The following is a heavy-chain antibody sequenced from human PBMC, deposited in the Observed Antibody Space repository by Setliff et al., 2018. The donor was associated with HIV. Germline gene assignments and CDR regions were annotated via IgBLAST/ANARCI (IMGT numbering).Heavy chain of an antibody. J-gene: IGHJ4*02. CDR3: ASVLRYYGSGSYPFGY. CDR2: INSYGSST. D-gene: IGHD3-10*01. Sequence: PGGSLRLSCAASGFIFSSYEMNWVRQAPGKGLEWVSYINSYGSSTYYVDSVKGRFTISRDNAKNSLYLQMNSLRAEDTAVYYCASVLRYYGSGSYPFGYWGQGTLVTVSS. CDR1: GFIFSSYE. V-gene: IGHV3-48*03.